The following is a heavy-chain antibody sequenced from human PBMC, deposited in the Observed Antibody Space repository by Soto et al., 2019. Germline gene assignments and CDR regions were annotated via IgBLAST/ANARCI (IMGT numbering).Heavy chain of an antibody. Sequence: QVQLVQSGAEVKKPGATVKVSCKAYGYIVTSFGINWVRQAPGQGLEWMGCISEYGDSNYSEKLQDRVSLTTDTYTNTAYMQLRSLGSDDTGVYYCARGGGAYDVWGQGTKITVSS. CDR1: GYIVTSFG. CDR2: ISEYGDS. V-gene: IGHV1-18*01. CDR3: ARGGGAYDV. J-gene: IGHJ3*01.